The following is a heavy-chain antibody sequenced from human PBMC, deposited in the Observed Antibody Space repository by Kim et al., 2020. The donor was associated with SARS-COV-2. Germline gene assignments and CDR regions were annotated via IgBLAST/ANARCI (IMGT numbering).Heavy chain of an antibody. CDR2: ISDSGGYS. D-gene: IGHD3-22*01. Sequence: GGSLRLSCAASGFTFSSFAMSWVRQAPGKGLEWVSAISDSGGYSYYADSVKGRFTISRDNSKDTLYLQMNSLRAEDTAIYYCAKTGYDSSGYYPHYWGQGTLVTVSS. CDR3: AKTGYDSSGYYPHY. J-gene: IGHJ4*02. CDR1: GFTFSSFA. V-gene: IGHV3-23*01.